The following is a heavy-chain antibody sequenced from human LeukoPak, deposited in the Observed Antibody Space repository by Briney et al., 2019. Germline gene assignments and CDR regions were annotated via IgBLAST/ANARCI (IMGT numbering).Heavy chain of an antibody. CDR2: ISANGGKT. CDR3: ARSVRGVIADAFNV. Sequence: PGGSPRLSCVGSGFTFNNYAMTWVRQAPGEGLEWVSDISANGGKTYYSDSVKGRFTISRDISKNTLFLQMNSLKVEDTAVYYCARSVRGVIADAFNVWGQGTMVAVSS. CDR1: GFTFNNYA. D-gene: IGHD3-10*01. V-gene: IGHV3-23*01. J-gene: IGHJ3*01.